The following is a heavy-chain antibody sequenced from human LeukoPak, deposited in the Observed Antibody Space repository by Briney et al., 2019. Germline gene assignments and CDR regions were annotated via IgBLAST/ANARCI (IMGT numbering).Heavy chain of an antibody. CDR1: GGSFSGYY. CDR2: INHSGST. V-gene: IGHV4-34*01. D-gene: IGHD2-8*01. J-gene: IGHJ5*02. CDR3: ARGRRTAQTKNNWFDP. Sequence: SETLSLTCAVYGGSFSGYYWSWIRQPPGKGLEWIGEINHSGSTNYNPSLKSRVNISVDTSKNQFSLKLSSVTAADTAVYYCARGRRTAQTKNNWFDPWGQGTLVTVSS.